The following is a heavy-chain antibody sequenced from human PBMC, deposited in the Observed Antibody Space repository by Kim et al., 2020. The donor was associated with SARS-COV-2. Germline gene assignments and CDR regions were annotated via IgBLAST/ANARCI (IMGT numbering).Heavy chain of an antibody. CDR2: IKSKPNGETT. CDR3: TAVRSTSSWNH. CDR1: GFIFSNAW. D-gene: IGHD2-2*01. J-gene: IGHJ4*02. V-gene: IGHV3-15*01. Sequence: GGSLRLSCVASGFIFSNAWMTWVRQAPGKGLEWVGRIKSKPNGETTDYAAPVRGRFTISRDDSRNTVFLQMNSLKIEDTSVYYCTAVRSTSSWNHWGPGTLGTVSS.